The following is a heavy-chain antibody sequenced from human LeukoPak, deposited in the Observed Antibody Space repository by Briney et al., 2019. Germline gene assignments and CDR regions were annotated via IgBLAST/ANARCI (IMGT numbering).Heavy chain of an antibody. CDR2: ISSSSYI. CDR1: GFTFSSYA. CDR3: ARTSSVTPTPSFDS. J-gene: IGHJ4*02. D-gene: IGHD4-17*01. V-gene: IGHV3-21*01. Sequence: GGSLRLSCAASGFTFSSYAMTWVRQAPGKGLEWVSSISSSSYIYYPDSVKGRFTISRDNAKNSLYLQMNSLRAEDTAVYYCARTSSVTPTPSFDSWGQGTLVTVSS.